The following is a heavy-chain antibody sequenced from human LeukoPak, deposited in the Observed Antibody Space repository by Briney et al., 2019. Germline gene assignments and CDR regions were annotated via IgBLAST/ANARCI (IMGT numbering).Heavy chain of an antibody. CDR3: ARARGVSTGYRPIDY. CDR1: GFTFSSYW. Sequence: GGSLRLSCAASGFTFSSYWMSWVRQAPGKGLEWVAVIWYDGSNKHYAESVKGRFSISRDNSKSTLYLQMNSLRAEDTAVYYCARARGVSTGYRPIDYWGQGTLVTVSS. D-gene: IGHD3-22*01. J-gene: IGHJ4*02. CDR2: IWYDGSNK. V-gene: IGHV3-33*08.